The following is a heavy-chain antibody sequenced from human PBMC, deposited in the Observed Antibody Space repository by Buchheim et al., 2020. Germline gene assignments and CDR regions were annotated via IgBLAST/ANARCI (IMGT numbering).Heavy chain of an antibody. V-gene: IGHV3-30-3*01. D-gene: IGHD2-21*02. Sequence: QVQLVESGGGVVQPGRSLRLSCAASGFTFSSYAMHWVRQAPGKGLEWVAVISYDGSNKYYADSVKGRFTISRDNSKKTLHLQMNSLRAEDTAVYYCARASLVVVVTAMGDYWGQGTL. CDR2: ISYDGSNK. J-gene: IGHJ4*02. CDR1: GFTFSSYA. CDR3: ARASLVVVVTAMGDY.